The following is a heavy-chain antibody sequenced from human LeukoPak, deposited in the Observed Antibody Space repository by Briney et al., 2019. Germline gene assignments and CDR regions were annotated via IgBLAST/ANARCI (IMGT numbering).Heavy chain of an antibody. Sequence: GGSPRLSCAASGFTFSSYGMHWVRQAPGKGLEWVAVIWYDGSNKYYADSVKGRFTISRDNSKNTLYLQMNSLRAEDTAVYYCARDRLKTNNWFDPWGQGTLVTVSS. CDR2: IWYDGSNK. D-gene: IGHD1-14*01. J-gene: IGHJ5*02. V-gene: IGHV3-33*01. CDR1: GFTFSSYG. CDR3: ARDRLKTNNWFDP.